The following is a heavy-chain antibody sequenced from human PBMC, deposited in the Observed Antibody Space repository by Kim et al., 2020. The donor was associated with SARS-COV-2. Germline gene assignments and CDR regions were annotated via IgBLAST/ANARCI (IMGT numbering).Heavy chain of an antibody. CDR3: ARDYYGSGSYYGA. D-gene: IGHD3-10*01. Sequence: GGSLRLSCAASGFTFSSYSMNWVRQAPGKGLEWVSSISSSSSYIYYADSVKGRFTISRDNAKNSLYLQMNSLRAEDTAVYYCARDYYGSGSYYGAWGQGTLVTVSS. CDR1: GFTFSSYS. V-gene: IGHV3-21*01. J-gene: IGHJ5*02. CDR2: ISSSSSYI.